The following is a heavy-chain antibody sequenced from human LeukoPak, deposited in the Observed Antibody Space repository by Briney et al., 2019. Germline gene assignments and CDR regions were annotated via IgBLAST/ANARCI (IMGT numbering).Heavy chain of an antibody. Sequence: SETLSLTCTVSGGSISSSSYYCAWIRQTPGKGLEWIGSIYYSGNTYYSPSLKSRVTMSVDTSKNQFSLTLSSVTAADTAVYYCARSPYTIGWYHWFDPWGQGTLVTVSS. CDR3: ARSPYTIGWYHWFDP. J-gene: IGHJ5*02. CDR2: IYYSGNT. CDR1: GGSISSSSYY. D-gene: IGHD6-19*01. V-gene: IGHV4-39*01.